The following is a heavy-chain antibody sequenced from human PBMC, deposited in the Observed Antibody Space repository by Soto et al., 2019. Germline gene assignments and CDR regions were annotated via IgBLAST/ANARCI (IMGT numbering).Heavy chain of an antibody. D-gene: IGHD1-1*01. Sequence: GESLKISCKGSGYSFTSYWISWVRQMPGKGLEWMGRIDPSDSYTNYSPSFQGHVTISADKSISTAYLQWSSLKASDTAMYYCAREPYNWNALAGYYYGMDVWGQGTTVTVSS. CDR3: AREPYNWNALAGYYYGMDV. CDR2: IDPSDSYT. V-gene: IGHV5-10-1*01. CDR1: GYSFTSYW. J-gene: IGHJ6*02.